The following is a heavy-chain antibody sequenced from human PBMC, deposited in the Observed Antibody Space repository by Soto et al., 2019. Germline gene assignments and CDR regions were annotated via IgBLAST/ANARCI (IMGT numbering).Heavy chain of an antibody. CDR1: GFTFSSYG. Sequence: QVQLVESGGGVVQPGRSLRLSCAASGFTFSSYGMHWVRQAPGKGLEWVAVIYYDGSKKYYADSVKGQFTISRDNSKNTVYLQMDSLRAEDTAVYYCARDPRYARSGVFWGQGTLVTVFS. V-gene: IGHV3-33*01. J-gene: IGHJ4*02. D-gene: IGHD3-16*01. CDR2: IYYDGSKK. CDR3: ARDPRYARSGVF.